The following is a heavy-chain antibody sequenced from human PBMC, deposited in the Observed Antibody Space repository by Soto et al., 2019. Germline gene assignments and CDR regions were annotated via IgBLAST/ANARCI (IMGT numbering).Heavy chain of an antibody. CDR3: ARAHPYVIGTGDHYYCYGMDV. CDR1: GYTFTSYA. J-gene: IGHJ6*02. CDR2: MNPNSGNT. V-gene: IGHV1-8*02. D-gene: IGHD2-8*02. Sequence: VASVKVSCKASGYTFTSYAMHWVRQAPGQRLEWMGWMNPNSGNTGYAQKFQGRVTMTRNTSISTAYMELSSLRSEDPAVYYCARAHPYVIGTGDHYYCYGMDVWGRGTTITVS.